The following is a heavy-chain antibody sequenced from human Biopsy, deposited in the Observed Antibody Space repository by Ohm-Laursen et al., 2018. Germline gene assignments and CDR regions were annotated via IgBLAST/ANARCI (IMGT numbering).Heavy chain of an antibody. CDR1: GFSFTGYY. D-gene: IGHD4-23*01. Sequence: AASVKVSCKASGFSFTGYYIHWVRQAPRQGLEWMGWISPKSGGTNYAQKFQGNITMTKNTSMSTAYMEMSRLRSDDTAVYYCALQSVAQMKNFDYWGQGTLVTVSS. CDR3: ALQSVAQMKNFDY. J-gene: IGHJ4*02. V-gene: IGHV1-2*02. CDR2: ISPKSGGT.